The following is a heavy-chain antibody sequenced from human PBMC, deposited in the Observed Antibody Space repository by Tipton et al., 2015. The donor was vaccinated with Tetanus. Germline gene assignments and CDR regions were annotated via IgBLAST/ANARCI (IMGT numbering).Heavy chain of an antibody. V-gene: IGHV4-4*07. CDR3: ARGWGSSWYYFDY. J-gene: IGHJ4*02. Sequence: TLSLTRSVSGDSISSFYWSWIRQPAGKGLEWIGRIYTSGSTNYNPSLKSRVTMSVDTSKRQFSLKLNSVTAADTAVYYCARGWGSSWYYFDYWGQGILVIVSS. CDR2: IYTSGST. D-gene: IGHD6-13*01. CDR1: GDSISSFY.